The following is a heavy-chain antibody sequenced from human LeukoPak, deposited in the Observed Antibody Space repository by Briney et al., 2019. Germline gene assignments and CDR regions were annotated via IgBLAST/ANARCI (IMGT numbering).Heavy chain of an antibody. CDR3: AKASWVSNGDAVL. CDR1: GFTFSSYA. J-gene: IGHJ4*02. V-gene: IGHV3-23*01. D-gene: IGHD1-1*01. Sequence: GGSLRLSCAASGFTFSSYAMSWVRQAPARGLEWVSSLRGDGSTFYADSVKGRFTLSRDESRNTVYFQLNGLRVEDTAVYYCAKASWVSNGDAVLWGQGTLVTAFS. CDR2: LRGDGST.